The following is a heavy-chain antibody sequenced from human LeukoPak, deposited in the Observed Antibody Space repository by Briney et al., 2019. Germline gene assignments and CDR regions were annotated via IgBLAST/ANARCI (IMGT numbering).Heavy chain of an antibody. CDR2: IYYSGST. Sequence: SSETLSLTCTVSGGSISSSSYYWGWIRQPPGKGLEWIGSIYYSGSTYYNPSLKSRVTISVDTSKNQFSLKLSSVTAADTAVYYCAREPYGSGGSNYMDVWGKGTTVTVSS. V-gene: IGHV4-39*07. CDR3: AREPYGSGGSNYMDV. J-gene: IGHJ6*03. CDR1: GGSISSSSYY. D-gene: IGHD3-10*01.